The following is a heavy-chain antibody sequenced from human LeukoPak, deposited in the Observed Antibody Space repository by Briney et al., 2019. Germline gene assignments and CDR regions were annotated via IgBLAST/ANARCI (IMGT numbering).Heavy chain of an antibody. Sequence: ASVTVSCKASGGTFSGYTINWLRQAPGQGLEWMGRLIPSLSVTNYARKFQGRVSITAVISTSTAYLDLSSLKSEDTAVYYCARGTEQWLSSFDSWGQGTLVTVSS. CDR1: GGTFSGYT. D-gene: IGHD6-19*01. CDR2: LIPSLSVT. J-gene: IGHJ4*02. V-gene: IGHV1-69*02. CDR3: ARGTEQWLSSFDS.